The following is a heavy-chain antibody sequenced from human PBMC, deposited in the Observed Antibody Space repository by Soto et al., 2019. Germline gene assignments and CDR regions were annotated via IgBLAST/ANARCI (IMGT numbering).Heavy chain of an antibody. V-gene: IGHV1-18*01. J-gene: IGHJ6*02. D-gene: IGHD2-8*01. CDR3: AKNGQPPYYYYGLDV. Sequence: ASVKLSCTASGDTFTIYGISWVRQAPGQGLEWMGWISGYNGDANYAQRFQGRVSMTIDTSTTTAYMELRTLTPDDTAVYYCAKNGQPPYYYYGLDVWGQGTTVTVSS. CDR2: ISGYNGDA. CDR1: GDTFTIYG.